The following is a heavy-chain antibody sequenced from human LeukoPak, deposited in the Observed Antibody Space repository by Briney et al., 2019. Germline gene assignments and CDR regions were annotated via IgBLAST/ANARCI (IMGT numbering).Heavy chain of an antibody. CDR2: IYYSGST. V-gene: IGHV4-61*08. D-gene: IGHD6-19*01. CDR3: ARLVAGTGEYNFDH. J-gene: IGHJ4*02. CDR1: GGSISSGDYY. Sequence: SETLSLTCTVSGGSISSGDYYWTWIRQPPGKGLEWIGYIYYSGSTNYNPSLKSRVTISVDTSKNQFSLKLSSVTAADTAVYYCARLVAGTGEYNFDHWGQGTLVTVSS.